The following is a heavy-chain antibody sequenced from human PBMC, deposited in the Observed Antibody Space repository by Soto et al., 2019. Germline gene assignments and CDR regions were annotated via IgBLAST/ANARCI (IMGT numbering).Heavy chain of an antibody. CDR1: GGSISSGGYY. D-gene: IGHD4-17*01. Sequence: TLSLTCTVSGGSISSGGYYWSWIRHHPGKGLEWIGYIYYSGSTYYNPSLKSRVTISVDTSKNQFSLKLSSVTAADTAVYYCARDRATVTNPYYYYYGMDVWGQGTTVTVSS. CDR2: IYYSGST. V-gene: IGHV4-31*03. CDR3: ARDRATVTNPYYYYYGMDV. J-gene: IGHJ6*02.